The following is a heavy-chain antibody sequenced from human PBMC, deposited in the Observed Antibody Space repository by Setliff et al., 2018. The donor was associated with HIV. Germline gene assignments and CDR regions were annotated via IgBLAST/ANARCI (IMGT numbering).Heavy chain of an antibody. CDR2: IYYSGST. D-gene: IGHD2-2*01. J-gene: IGHJ4*02. CDR1: GGSISSSSYY. V-gene: IGHV4-39*01. Sequence: SETLSLTCTVSGGSISSSSYYWIWVRQPPGEGLEWIGNIYYSGSTYYNPSLKSRTTISVDTSQNQFSLKLTSVTAEDTAVYYCASREIPAAPTELYFDYWGQGTLVTVSS. CDR3: ASREIPAAPTELYFDY.